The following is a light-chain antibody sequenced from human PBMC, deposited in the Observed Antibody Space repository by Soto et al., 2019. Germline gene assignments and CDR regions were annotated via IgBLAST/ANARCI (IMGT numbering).Light chain of an antibody. J-gene: IGKJ1*01. V-gene: IGKV1-5*01. CDR3: QQYNSYPRT. Sequence: DNPMTPSPFPPFASSGDRGTIPFPASQSITRYLAWYRQKPGKAPRLLIYDASSLQSGVPSRFSGSGSGTEFTLTISSLQPDDFATYYCQQYNSYPRTFGQGTKVDIK. CDR1: QSITRY. CDR2: DAS.